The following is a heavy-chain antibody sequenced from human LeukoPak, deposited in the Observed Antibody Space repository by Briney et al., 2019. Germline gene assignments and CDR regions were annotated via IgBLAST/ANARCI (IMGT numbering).Heavy chain of an antibody. CDR3: ARDLAMTTVTTFRY. V-gene: IGHV3-33*01. CDR1: GFTFSSYG. Sequence: PGGSLRLSCAASGFTFSSYGMHWVRQAPGRGLEWVAVIWYDGSNKYYADSVKGRFTISRDNSKNTLYLQMNSLRAEDTAVYYCARDLAMTTVTTFRYWGQGTPVTVSS. D-gene: IGHD4-17*01. CDR2: IWYDGSNK. J-gene: IGHJ4*02.